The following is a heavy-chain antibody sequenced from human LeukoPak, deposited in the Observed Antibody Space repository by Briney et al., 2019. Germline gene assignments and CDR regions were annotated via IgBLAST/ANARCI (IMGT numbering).Heavy chain of an antibody. V-gene: IGHV4-59*08. CDR3: ARYGLYSFDY. CDR2: IYYSGNT. J-gene: IGHJ4*02. CDR1: GGSISSYY. Sequence: SETLSLTCTVSGGSISSYYWSWIRQPPGKGLEWIGYIYYSGNTNYNPSLRSRVSISVDTSKNQFSLKVISVTAADTAVYYCARYGLYSFDYWGQGALVTVSS. D-gene: IGHD3-10*01.